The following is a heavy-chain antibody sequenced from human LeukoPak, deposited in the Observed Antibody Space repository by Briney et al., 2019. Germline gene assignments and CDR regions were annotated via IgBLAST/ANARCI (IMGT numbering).Heavy chain of an antibody. Sequence: GGSLRLSCTASGFTFGDYAMSWFRQAPGKGLEWVGFIRSKIYGGTTEYAASVKGRFTISRDDSKSIAYLQMNSLKTKDTAVYYCTRDQYSSCWYDILFDYWGQGTLVTVSS. CDR2: IRSKIYGGTT. CDR3: TRDQYSSCWYDILFDY. D-gene: IGHD6-19*01. V-gene: IGHV3-49*03. CDR1: GFTFGDYA. J-gene: IGHJ4*02.